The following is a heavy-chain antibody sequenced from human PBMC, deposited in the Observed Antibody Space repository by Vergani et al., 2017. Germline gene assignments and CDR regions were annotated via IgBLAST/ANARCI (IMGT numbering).Heavy chain of an antibody. CDR1: GFTFSSYG. CDR2: IWYDGSNK. D-gene: IGHD4-17*01. V-gene: IGHV3-33*01. J-gene: IGHJ4*02. Sequence: QVQLVESGGGVVQPGGSLRLSCAASGFTFSSYGMHWVRQAPGKGLEWVAVIWYDGSNKYYADSVKGRFTISRDNSKNTLYLQMNSLRAEDTAVYYCASQNTYGAGAGYFDYWGQGTLVTVSS. CDR3: ASQNTYGAGAGYFDY.